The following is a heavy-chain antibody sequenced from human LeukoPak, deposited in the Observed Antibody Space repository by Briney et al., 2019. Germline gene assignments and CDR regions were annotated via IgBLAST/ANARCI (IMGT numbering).Heavy chain of an antibody. CDR3: ARLGYCSSTSCYTYYYYYMDV. V-gene: IGHV1-69*05. Sequence: GASVKVSCKASGGTFSSYAISWVRQAPGQGLEWMGGIIPIFGTANYAQKFQGRVTITTDESTSTAYMELSSLRSEDTAVYYCARLGYCSSTSCYTYYYYYMDVWGKGTTVTVSS. D-gene: IGHD2-2*02. CDR2: IIPIFGTA. J-gene: IGHJ6*03. CDR1: GGTFSSYA.